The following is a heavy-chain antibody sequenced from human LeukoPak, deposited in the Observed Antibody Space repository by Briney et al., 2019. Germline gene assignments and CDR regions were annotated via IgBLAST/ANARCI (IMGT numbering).Heavy chain of an antibody. V-gene: IGHV4-59*01. Sequence: SETLSLTCTVSGGSISNYYWSWIRQPPGKGLEWIGYIYYSGSANYNPSLKSRVTISVDTSKNQFSLKLSSVTAADTAVYYCAREMWFKDDFYYYYMDVWGKGTTVTVSS. CDR3: AREMWFKDDFYYYYMDV. CDR1: GGSISNYY. J-gene: IGHJ6*03. D-gene: IGHD3/OR15-3a*01. CDR2: IYYSGSA.